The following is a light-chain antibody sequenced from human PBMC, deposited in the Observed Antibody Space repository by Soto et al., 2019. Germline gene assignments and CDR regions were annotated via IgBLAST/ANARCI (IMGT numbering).Light chain of an antibody. V-gene: IGLV1-40*01. J-gene: IGLJ1*01. Sequence: QSVLTQPPSVSGAPGQRVTISCTGRSSYIGAGYDVHWYQQLPGAAPKLLFYGNTNRPSGVPDRFSGSKSGTSASLAITGLQAEDEADYYCQSYDSSLSGYVFGTGTKLTVL. CDR1: SSYIGAGYD. CDR3: QSYDSSLSGYV. CDR2: GNT.